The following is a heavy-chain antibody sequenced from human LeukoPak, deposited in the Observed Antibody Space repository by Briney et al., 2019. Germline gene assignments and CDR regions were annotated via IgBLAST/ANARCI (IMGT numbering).Heavy chain of an antibody. J-gene: IGHJ6*02. CDR3: ASTRKRHCSSTSCYTPNYYGMDV. D-gene: IGHD2-2*02. V-gene: IGHV4-34*01. CDR1: GGSFSGYY. Sequence: SETLSLTCAVYGGSFSGYYWSWIRQPPGKGLEWIGEINHSGSTNYNPSLKSRVTISVDTSKNQFSLKLSSVTAADTAVYYCASTRKRHCSSTSCYTPNYYGMDVWGQGTTVTVFS. CDR2: INHSGST.